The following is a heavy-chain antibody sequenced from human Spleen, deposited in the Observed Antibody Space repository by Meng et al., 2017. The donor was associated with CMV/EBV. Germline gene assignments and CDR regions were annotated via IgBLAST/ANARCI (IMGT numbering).Heavy chain of an antibody. D-gene: IGHD1-26*01. V-gene: IGHV3-20*04. Sequence: GESLKISCATSGFRFDEYGMSWIRQIPGKGLQWVSSINWKGESTEYGDSVTGRFSISRDNAKNSLYLQMNSLSVEDTALYYCARDRSRWELLPDAFDVWGQGTTVTVSS. CDR1: GFRFDEYG. CDR2: INWKGEST. CDR3: ARDRSRWELLPDAFDV. J-gene: IGHJ3*01.